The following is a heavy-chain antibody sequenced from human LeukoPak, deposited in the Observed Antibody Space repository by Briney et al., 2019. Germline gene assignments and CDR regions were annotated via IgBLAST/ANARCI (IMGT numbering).Heavy chain of an antibody. D-gene: IGHD6-13*01. CDR2: IYPGDSDT. CDR1: GYSFTSYW. J-gene: IGHJ5*02. Sequence: GESLKISCKGSGYSFTSYWIGWVRQIPGKGLEWMGIIYPGDSDTRYSPSFQGQVTISADKSISTAYLQWSSLKASDTAMYYCARQVAAAAPRDGDWFDPWGQGTLVTVSS. CDR3: ARQVAAAAPRDGDWFDP. V-gene: IGHV5-51*01.